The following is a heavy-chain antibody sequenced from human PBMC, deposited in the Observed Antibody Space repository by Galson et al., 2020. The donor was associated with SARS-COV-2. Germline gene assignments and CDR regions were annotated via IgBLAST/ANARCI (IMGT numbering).Heavy chain of an antibody. V-gene: IGHV5-51*01. CDR3: ARHTADCTNGICYADFYHGLDV. J-gene: IGHJ6*02. D-gene: IGHD2-8*01. Sequence: GESLKISCQASGYRFTSYWIGWVRQMPGKGPEWMGIVFPSDSETRYSPSFQGQVPTSADKSKSVAYLQWSGLKASDTAMYYCARHTADCTNGICYADFYHGLDVWGQGTAVIVS. CDR2: VFPSDSET. CDR1: GYRFTSYW.